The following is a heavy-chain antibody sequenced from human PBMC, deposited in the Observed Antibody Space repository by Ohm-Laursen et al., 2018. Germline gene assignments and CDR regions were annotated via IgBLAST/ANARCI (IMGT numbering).Heavy chain of an antibody. Sequence: GTLSLTCTVSGGSISSYYCSWIRQPAGKGLEWIGRIYATGNTKYNPSLQSRLTMSVDTSNNQFSLKLTSVTAADTAVYYCARDQGGWGVAGPFDIWGQGTRVIVSS. V-gene: IGHV4-4*07. D-gene: IGHD2-15*01. CDR1: GGSISSYY. J-gene: IGHJ3*02. CDR2: IYATGNT. CDR3: ARDQGGWGVAGPFDI.